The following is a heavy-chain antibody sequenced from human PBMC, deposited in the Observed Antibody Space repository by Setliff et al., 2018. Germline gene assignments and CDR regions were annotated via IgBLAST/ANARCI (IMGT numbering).Heavy chain of an antibody. CDR1: GASVSGNSYY. Sequence: SETLSLTCTVSGASVSGNSYYWGWIRQPPGKGLEWIGSMYYGGGGSTYYNASLKSRVTISVDTSKNQFSLKSNSVTAADTAVYFCARTSTGRYFDLWGRGTLVTVSS. V-gene: IGHV4-39*07. CDR2: MYYGGGGST. J-gene: IGHJ2*01. D-gene: IGHD2-2*01. CDR3: ARTSTGRYFDL.